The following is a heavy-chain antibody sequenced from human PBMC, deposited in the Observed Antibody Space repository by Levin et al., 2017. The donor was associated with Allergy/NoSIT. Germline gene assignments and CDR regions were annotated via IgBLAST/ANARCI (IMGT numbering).Heavy chain of an antibody. V-gene: IGHV3-33*01. CDR3: ASFQDYYGSGSVPFDY. J-gene: IGHJ4*02. D-gene: IGHD3-10*01. Sequence: LSLPCAASGFTFSSSGMHWVRQAPGKGLEWVAVIWYDGSNKYYADSVKGRFTISRDNSKNTLYLQMNSLRAEDTAVYYCASFQDYYGSGSVPFDYWGQGTLVTVSS. CDR2: IWYDGSNK. CDR1: GFTFSSSG.